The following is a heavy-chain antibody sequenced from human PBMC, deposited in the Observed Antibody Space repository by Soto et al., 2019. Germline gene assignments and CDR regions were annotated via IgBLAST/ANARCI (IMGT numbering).Heavy chain of an antibody. Sequence: ASVKVSCKASGGTFSSYAISWVRQAPGQGLEWMGGIIPIFGTANYAQKFQGRVTITADESTSTAYMELSSLRSEDTAVYYCARTYYYDSSGYDDYYYYYGMDVWGQGTTVTVSS. CDR2: IIPIFGTA. CDR3: ARTYYYDSSGYDDYYYYYGMDV. J-gene: IGHJ6*02. CDR1: GGTFSSYA. V-gene: IGHV1-69*13. D-gene: IGHD3-22*01.